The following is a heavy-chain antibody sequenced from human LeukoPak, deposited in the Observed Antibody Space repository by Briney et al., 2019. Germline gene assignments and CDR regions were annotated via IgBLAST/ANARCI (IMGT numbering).Heavy chain of an antibody. V-gene: IGHV3-30*03. CDR3: ARDLSPVVRASPMGY. Sequence: GGSLRLSCAASGFTFTSYGMHRVRQSAGKGLEWVALITYDGYYKYYSDSVKGRSTISSDTSKHTLYLQMNSLRAEDTAVYYCARDLSPVVRASPMGYWGQGTLATVSS. J-gene: IGHJ4*02. D-gene: IGHD3-10*01. CDR1: GFTFTSYG. CDR2: ITYDGYYK.